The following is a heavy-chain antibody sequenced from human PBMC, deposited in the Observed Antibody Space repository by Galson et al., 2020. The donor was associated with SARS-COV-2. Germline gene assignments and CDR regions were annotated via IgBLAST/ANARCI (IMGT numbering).Heavy chain of an antibody. V-gene: IGHV4-59*01. Sequence: ASETLSLTCTVSGGSINIYYWSWIRQPPGKGLEWIGYLYYGGNTNYNPSLKNRVTISVDTSKSQFSLTLSSVTAADTAMYYCARLPVVRGVDYWGQGTLVTVSS. J-gene: IGHJ4*02. CDR2: LYYGGNT. CDR1: GGSINIYY. D-gene: IGHD3-10*01. CDR3: ARLPVVRGVDY.